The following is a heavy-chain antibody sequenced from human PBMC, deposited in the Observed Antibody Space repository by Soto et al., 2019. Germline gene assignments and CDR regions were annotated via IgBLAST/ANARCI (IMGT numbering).Heavy chain of an antibody. CDR2: IWYDGSDK. CDR3: ARDFADYSNHWYYFDY. CDR1: GFTFSRYG. V-gene: IGHV3-33*01. J-gene: IGHJ4*02. Sequence: QVPLVESGGGVVQPGRSLTLSCAASGFTFSRYGMHWVRQAPGKGLEWVALIWYDGSDKYYVDSVKGRFTISRDNSKSTLYLQMNSLRAEDTAVYYCARDFADYSNHWYYFDYWGQGTLVTVSS. D-gene: IGHD4-4*01.